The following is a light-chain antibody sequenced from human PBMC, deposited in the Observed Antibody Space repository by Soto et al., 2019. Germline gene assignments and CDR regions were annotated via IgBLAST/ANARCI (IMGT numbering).Light chain of an antibody. V-gene: IGKV3-15*01. Sequence: EIVMTQSPATLSVAPGERATLSCRASQSVSSKLAWYQQKPGQAPRLLIYGASTRATGIPARFSDSGSGTEFTLIIRSLQSEDCSVYYCQHYNNWPPYPFGRGTKLEIK. CDR3: QHYNNWPPYP. CDR2: GAS. J-gene: IGKJ2*01. CDR1: QSVSSK.